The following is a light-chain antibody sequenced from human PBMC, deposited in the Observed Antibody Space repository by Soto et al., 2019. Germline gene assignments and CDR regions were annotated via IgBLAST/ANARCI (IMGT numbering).Light chain of an antibody. V-gene: IGKV3-15*01. CDR2: GAS. CDR3: QQYHNWPLT. J-gene: IGKJ4*01. CDR1: QSISSNF. Sequence: EIVLTQSPGTLSLSPGEGATLSCRASQSISSNFLAWYQQKRGQAPRLLIHGASTRATGIPARFSGSGSGTEFTLTISSLQSEDFAVYYCQQYHNWPLTFGGGTKVDIK.